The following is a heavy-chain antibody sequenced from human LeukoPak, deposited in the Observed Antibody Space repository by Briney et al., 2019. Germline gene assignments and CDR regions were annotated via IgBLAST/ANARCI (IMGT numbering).Heavy chain of an antibody. CDR2: ISAYNGNT. D-gene: IGHD5-18*01. CDR3: ARLGAMVLGDAFDI. CDR1: GYTFTSYG. Sequence: GASVKVSCKASGYTFTSYGISGVRQAPGQGLEWVGWISAYNGNTNYAQKLQGRVTMTTDTSTSTAYMELRSLRSDDTAVYYCARLGAMVLGDAFDIWGQGTMVTVSS. J-gene: IGHJ3*02. V-gene: IGHV1-18*01.